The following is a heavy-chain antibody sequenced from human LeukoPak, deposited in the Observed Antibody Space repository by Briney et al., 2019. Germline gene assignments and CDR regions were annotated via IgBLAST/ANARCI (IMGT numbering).Heavy chain of an antibody. V-gene: IGHV3-48*03. CDR1: GFTFSSYE. J-gene: IGHJ4*02. D-gene: IGHD3-22*01. Sequence: GGSLRLSCAASGFTFSSYEINWVRQAPGKGLGWVSYISSSGSTIYYADSVKGRFTISRDNAKNSLYLQMNSLRAEDTAVYYCARVMYDSSGYYPDFDYWGQGTLVTVSS. CDR3: ARVMYDSSGYYPDFDY. CDR2: ISSSGSTI.